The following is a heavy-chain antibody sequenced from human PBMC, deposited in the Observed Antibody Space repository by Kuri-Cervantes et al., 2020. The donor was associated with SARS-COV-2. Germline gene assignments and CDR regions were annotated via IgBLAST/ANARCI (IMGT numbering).Heavy chain of an antibody. CDR3: ARDHGDYYFDY. D-gene: IGHD4-17*01. V-gene: IGHV3-48*03. J-gene: IGHJ4*02. CDR2: ISSSGSTI. Sequence: GGSLRLSCAASGFTFSSYEMNWVRQAPGKGLDWVSYISSSGSTIYYADSVKGRFTISRDNAKNSLYLQMNSLRAEDTAVYYCARDHGDYYFDYWGQGTLVTVSS. CDR1: GFTFSSYE.